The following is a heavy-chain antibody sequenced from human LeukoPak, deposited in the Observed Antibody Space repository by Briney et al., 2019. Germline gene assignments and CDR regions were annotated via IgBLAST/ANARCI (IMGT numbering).Heavy chain of an antibody. Sequence: PGGSLRLSCVISGFTFSMYGMHWVRKAPGMGLEWVAVMSPDGSGKNYVDSVEGRFTISRDNSKNTLYVQMNSLRAEDTAVYFCARRYDSNLDYYYYMDVWGKGTTVTVSS. D-gene: IGHD3-16*01. CDR1: GFTFSMYG. V-gene: IGHV3-30*03. CDR3: ARRYDSNLDYYYYMDV. J-gene: IGHJ6*03. CDR2: MSPDGSGK.